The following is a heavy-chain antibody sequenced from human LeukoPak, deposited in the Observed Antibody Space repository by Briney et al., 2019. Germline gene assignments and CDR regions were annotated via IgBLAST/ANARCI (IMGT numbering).Heavy chain of an antibody. V-gene: IGHV1-8*01. CDR3: ARSIVGVRKRNDY. D-gene: IGHD1-26*01. Sequence: SVKVSCKASGYTFTSYDIIWVRQASGQGLEWMGWMNPNSGHTGYAQKFQGRVTMTRTTSISTAYMELTSLTSEDSAVYYCARSIVGVRKRNDYWGQGTLVTVSS. J-gene: IGHJ4*02. CDR2: MNPNSGHT. CDR1: GYTFTSYD.